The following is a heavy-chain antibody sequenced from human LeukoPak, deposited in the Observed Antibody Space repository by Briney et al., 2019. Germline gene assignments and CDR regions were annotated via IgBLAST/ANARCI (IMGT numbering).Heavy chain of an antibody. CDR1: GFTFNNYA. J-gene: IGHJ4*02. D-gene: IGHD2-15*01. CDR3: AKEGGGSCYSCFDY. V-gene: IGHV3-9*01. CDR2: ISWNSGNI. Sequence: GGSLRLSCAASGFTFNNYAMHWVRQGPGKGLEWVSGISWNSGNIDYADSVKGRFTISRDNAKNYLYLQMNSLRAEDTALYYCAKEGGGSCYSCFDYWGQGTLVTVSS.